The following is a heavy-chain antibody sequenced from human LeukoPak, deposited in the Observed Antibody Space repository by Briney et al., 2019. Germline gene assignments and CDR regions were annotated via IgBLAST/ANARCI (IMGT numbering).Heavy chain of an antibody. V-gene: IGHV1-46*01. CDR3: ARVAPWGFWFDP. J-gene: IGHJ5*02. Sequence: VASVKVSCKASGGTFSSYAISWVRQTPGQGLEWMGIINPSGGSTSYAQKFQGRVTMTRDTSTSTVYMELSSLRSEDTAVYYCARVAPWGFWFDPWGQGTLVTVSS. CDR2: INPSGGST. D-gene: IGHD7-27*01. CDR1: GGTFSSYA.